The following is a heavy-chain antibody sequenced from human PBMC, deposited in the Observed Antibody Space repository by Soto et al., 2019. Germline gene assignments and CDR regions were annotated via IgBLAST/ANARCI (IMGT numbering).Heavy chain of an antibody. CDR1: GYTFTSYA. Sequence: QVQLVQSGAEVKKPGASVKVSCKASGYTFTSYAMHWVRQAPGQRLEWMGWINAGNGNTKYSQKLHGRVTITRDTSASTAYMELSSLRSEDTAVYYCARGSPDQLLLYYYYGMDVWGQGTTVTVSS. CDR2: INAGNGNT. J-gene: IGHJ6*02. D-gene: IGHD2-2*01. V-gene: IGHV1-3*01. CDR3: ARGSPDQLLLYYYYGMDV.